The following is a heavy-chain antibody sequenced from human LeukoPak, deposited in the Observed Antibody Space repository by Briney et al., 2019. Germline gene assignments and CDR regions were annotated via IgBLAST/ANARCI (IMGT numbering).Heavy chain of an antibody. Sequence: SQTLSLTCAISGDSLSSNSAAWNWIRQSPSRGLEWLGRTYFRSKWYNDYAVSVKSRITINPDTSKNQFSLQLNSVTPEDTAVYYCARDIAVVVVAATYYYGMDVWGKGTTVTVSS. J-gene: IGHJ6*04. CDR1: GDSLSSNSAA. CDR3: ARDIAVVVVAATYYYGMDV. CDR2: TYFRSKWYN. D-gene: IGHD2-15*01. V-gene: IGHV6-1*01.